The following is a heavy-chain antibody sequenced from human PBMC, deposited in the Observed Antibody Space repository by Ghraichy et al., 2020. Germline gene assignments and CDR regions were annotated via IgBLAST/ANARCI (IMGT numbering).Heavy chain of an antibody. V-gene: IGHV4-34*01. CDR2: INHSGST. J-gene: IGHJ6*02. D-gene: IGHD4-17*01. Sequence: SETLSLTCAVYGGSFSGYYWSWIRQPPGKGLEWIGEINHSGSTNYNPSLKSRVTISVDTSKNQFSLKLSSVTAADTAVYYCARGWDDYGDDYYYGMDVWGQGTTVTVSS. CDR1: GGSFSGYY. CDR3: ARGWDDYGDDYYYGMDV.